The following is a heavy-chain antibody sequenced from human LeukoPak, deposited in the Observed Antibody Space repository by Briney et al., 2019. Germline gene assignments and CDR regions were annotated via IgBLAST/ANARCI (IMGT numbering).Heavy chain of an antibody. CDR1: RFMFSRYW. CDR2: IKEDGSEK. CDR3: ARDPYSGNYGNDYYYYMDV. D-gene: IGHD1-26*01. V-gene: IGHV3-7*01. J-gene: IGHJ6*03. Sequence: PGGSLRLSCAASRFMFSRYWMTWVRQAPGKGLEWVAKIKEDGSEKYYVDSVKGRFTISRDNAKNSLYLQMDSLGPEDTAVYYCARDPYSGNYGNDYYYYMDVWGKGTTVTISS.